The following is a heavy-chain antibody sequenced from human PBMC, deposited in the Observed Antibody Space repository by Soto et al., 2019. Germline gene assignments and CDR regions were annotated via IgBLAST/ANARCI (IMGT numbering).Heavy chain of an antibody. CDR1: GFIFSSYA. Sequence: GGSLRLSGVASGFIFSSYAMTWVCQAPGKGREWVSSISISADNTYYADSVMGRFNISRDNSKNTFYMQMSSQRADDTAEYYWAKAGTHSYFDCWGHGALVTVSS. CDR3: AKAGTHSYFDC. D-gene: IGHD1-1*01. J-gene: IGHJ4*01. V-gene: IGHV3-23*01. CDR2: ISISADNT.